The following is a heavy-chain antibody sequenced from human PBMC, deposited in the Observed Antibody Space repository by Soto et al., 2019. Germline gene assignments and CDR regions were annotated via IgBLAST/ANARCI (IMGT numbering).Heavy chain of an antibody. CDR1: GGSISSSSYF. D-gene: IGHD7-27*01. V-gene: IGHV4-39*01. J-gene: IGHJ5*02. CDR2: MYYSGST. Sequence: QLQLQESGPGLVKPSETLSLTCSVSGGSISSSSYFWGWIRQPPGKGLEWIGSMYYSGSTYYNPSLNSKGTVSADTSNTQCSPKLISVTAAYTAVYYYARPGERTILSLNWFGPWGQGTLVTVSS. CDR3: ARPGERTILSLNWFGP.